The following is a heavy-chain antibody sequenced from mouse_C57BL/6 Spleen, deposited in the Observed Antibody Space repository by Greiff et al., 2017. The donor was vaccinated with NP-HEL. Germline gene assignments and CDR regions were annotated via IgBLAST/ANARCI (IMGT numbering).Heavy chain of an antibody. J-gene: IGHJ2*01. CDR1: GYAFSSYW. V-gene: IGHV1-80*01. CDR2: IYPGDGDT. Sequence: LQQSGASVKISCKASGYAFSSYWMNWVKQRPGKGLEWIGQIYPGDGDTNYNGKFKGKATLTADKSSSTAYMQLSSLTSEDSAVYFCARYELDYFDYWGQGTTLTVSS. CDR3: ARYELDYFDY. D-gene: IGHD4-1*01.